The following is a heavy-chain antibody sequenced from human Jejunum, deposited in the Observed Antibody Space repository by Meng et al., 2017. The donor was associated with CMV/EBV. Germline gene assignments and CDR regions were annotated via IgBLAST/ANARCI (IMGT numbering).Heavy chain of an antibody. V-gene: IGHV4-61*08. CDR2: VDYTGGA. D-gene: IGHD3-16*01. J-gene: IGHJ4*02. CDR3: ARDSLSGGSNF. Sequence: VSGASVNSREFYWGWIRQPPGGGLEWIAYVDYTGGANYNSSLESRVVISVDIPKNQISLELHTVTAADTAVYFCARDSLSGGSNFWGRGTLVTVSS. CDR1: GASVNSREFY.